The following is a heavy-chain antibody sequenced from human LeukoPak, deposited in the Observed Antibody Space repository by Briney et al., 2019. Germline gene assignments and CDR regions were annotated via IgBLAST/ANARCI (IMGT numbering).Heavy chain of an antibody. D-gene: IGHD3-10*01. V-gene: IGHV1-2*02. CDR1: GYTFTVYY. J-gene: IGHJ4*02. CDR3: ARDFAHGCNFED. CDR2: INPNSGGT. Sequence: ASVKVSCKASGYTFTVYYMHWVRQAPGQVLEWMGWINPNSGGTNYAQKFQGRVTMTRDTSTNTAYMELSRLSSDDTAVYFCARDFAHGCNFEDWGQGTLVTVSS.